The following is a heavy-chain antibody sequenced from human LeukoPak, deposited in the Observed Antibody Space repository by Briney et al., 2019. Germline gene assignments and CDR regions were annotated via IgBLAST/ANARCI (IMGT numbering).Heavy chain of an antibody. CDR1: GGSISSYY. V-gene: IGHV4-59*08. D-gene: IGHD4-17*01. CDR2: IYYSGST. J-gene: IGHJ4*02. CDR3: ARSTTVTTGPLDY. Sequence: SETLSLTCTVSGGSISSYYWSWIRQPPGKGLEWIGYIYYSGSTNYNPSLKSRVTISVDTSKNQFSLKLSSVTAADTAVYYCARSTTVTTGPLDYWGQGTLVTVSS.